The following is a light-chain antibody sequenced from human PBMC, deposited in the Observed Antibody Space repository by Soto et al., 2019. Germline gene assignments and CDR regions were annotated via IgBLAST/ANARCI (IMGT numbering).Light chain of an antibody. CDR2: DAS. Sequence: DIVLTQSPATLSLSPGERATLSCGASQTVSRSYLAWYQQKPGLAPRLLIYDASSRATGIPDRFSGSGSGTDFTLTINRLEPEDFAVYYCQPYGSSPYTFGQGTKLEIK. J-gene: IGKJ2*01. CDR1: QTVSRSY. V-gene: IGKV3D-20*01. CDR3: QPYGSSPYT.